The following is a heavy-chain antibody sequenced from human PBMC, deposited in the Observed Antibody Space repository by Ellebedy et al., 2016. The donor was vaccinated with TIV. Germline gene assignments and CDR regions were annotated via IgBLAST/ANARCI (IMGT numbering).Heavy chain of an antibody. CDR2: IYYSGST. CDR3: ARDTHSGFYYYYGMDV. J-gene: IGHJ6*02. D-gene: IGHD2-15*01. CDR1: GGSISSTNW. V-gene: IGHV4-31*11. Sequence: SETLSLTCAVSGGSISSTNWWSWIRQHPGKGLEWIGYIYYSGSTYYNPSLKSRITISVDTSKNQFSLKLSSVTAADTAVYYCARDTHSGFYYYYGMDVWGQGTTVTVSS.